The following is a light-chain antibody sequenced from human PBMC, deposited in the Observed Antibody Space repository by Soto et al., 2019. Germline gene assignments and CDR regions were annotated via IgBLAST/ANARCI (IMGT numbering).Light chain of an antibody. V-gene: IGLV1-40*01. Sequence: SVLTQPPSVSGAPGQRVTISCTGSSSNIGADDDVHWYQQFPGTAPKLLIYGNNNRPSGVPDRFSGSNSGTSASLAITGLQAEDEADYYCQSYDSSLSVYVFGTGTKVTVL. J-gene: IGLJ1*01. CDR1: SSNIGADDD. CDR2: GNN. CDR3: QSYDSSLSVYV.